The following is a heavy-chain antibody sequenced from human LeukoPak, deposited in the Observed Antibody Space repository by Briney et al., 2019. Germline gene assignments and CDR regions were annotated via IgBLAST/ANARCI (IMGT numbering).Heavy chain of an antibody. CDR3: ARQATKYSSSSLAGGPFDP. CDR2: IYTSGST. V-gene: IGHV4-4*09. Sequence: SETLSLPCTVSGGSISSYYWSWIRQPPGKGLEWIGYIYTSGSTNYNPSLKSRVTISVDTSKNQFSLKLSSVTAADTAVYYCARQATKYSSSSLAGGPFDPWGQGTLVTVSS. J-gene: IGHJ5*02. D-gene: IGHD6-6*01. CDR1: GGSISSYY.